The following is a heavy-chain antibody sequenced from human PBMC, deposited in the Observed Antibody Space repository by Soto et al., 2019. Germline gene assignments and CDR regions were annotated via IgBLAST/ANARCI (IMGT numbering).Heavy chain of an antibody. CDR3: ARDHPHSYGVYYFDY. Sequence: SETLALTCTVSGGSISNYYWSWIRQPPGKGLEWIGYIYSSGSTHYNPSLQSRVTISADTSKNQVSLKVNSVTAADTAMYYCARDHPHSYGVYYFDYWGQGTPVTVSS. J-gene: IGHJ4*02. CDR1: GGSISNYY. V-gene: IGHV4-59*01. D-gene: IGHD5-18*01. CDR2: IYSSGST.